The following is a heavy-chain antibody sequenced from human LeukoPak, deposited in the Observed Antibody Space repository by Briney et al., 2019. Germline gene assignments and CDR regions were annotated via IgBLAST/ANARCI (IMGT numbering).Heavy chain of an antibody. J-gene: IGHJ5*02. CDR2: ISSSSNYI. V-gene: IGHV3-21*06. CDR1: GFTFNGYT. CDR3: ARVVPGNWFDP. Sequence: GGSLRLSCSVSGFTFNGYTMNWVRQAPGKGLEWVSSISSSSNYIYYADSLKGRFTIFRDNAKNSLYLQMNSLRPEDTAVYYCARVVPGNWFDPWGQGTLVTVSS. D-gene: IGHD3-10*02.